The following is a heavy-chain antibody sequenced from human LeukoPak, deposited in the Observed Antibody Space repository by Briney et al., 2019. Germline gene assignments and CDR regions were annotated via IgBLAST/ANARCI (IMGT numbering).Heavy chain of an antibody. Sequence: PGGSLRLSCAVSGITLSNYGMSWVRQAPGKGLEWVAGISDSGGRTNYADSVKGRFTISRDNPKNSLYLQMNSLRAEDTAVYYCARDVSYSYGYYYYGMDVWGQGTTVTVSS. D-gene: IGHD5-18*01. J-gene: IGHJ6*02. CDR2: ISDSGGRT. CDR3: ARDVSYSYGYYYYGMDV. CDR1: GITLSNYG. V-gene: IGHV3-23*01.